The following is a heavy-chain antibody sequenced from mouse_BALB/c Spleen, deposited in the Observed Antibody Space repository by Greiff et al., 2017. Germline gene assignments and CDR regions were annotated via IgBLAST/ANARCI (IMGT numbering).Heavy chain of an antibody. V-gene: IGHV1S81*02. CDR3: ARRGDDREGPLDY. D-gene: IGHD2-12*01. CDR1: GYTFTSYW. Sequence: QVQLQQPGAELVKPGASVKLSCKASGYTFTSYWMHWVKQRPGQGLEWIGEINPSNGRTNYNEKFKSKATLTVDKSSNTAYMQLSSLTSEDSAVYYGARRGDDREGPLDYWGQGTTVTVSS. J-gene: IGHJ2*01. CDR2: INPSNGRT.